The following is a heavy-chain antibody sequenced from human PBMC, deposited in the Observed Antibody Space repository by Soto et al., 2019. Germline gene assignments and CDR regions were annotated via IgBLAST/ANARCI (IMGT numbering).Heavy chain of an antibody. CDR3: ARGSMITFGGVIVKSMDV. CDR2: IIPIFGTA. Sequence: GASVKVSCKASGGTFSSYAISWLRQAPGQGLEWMGGIIPIFGTANYAQKFQGRVTITADKSTSTAYMELSSLRSEDTAVYYCARGSMITFGGVIVKSMDVWGQGTTVTVSS. V-gene: IGHV1-69*06. J-gene: IGHJ6*02. D-gene: IGHD3-16*02. CDR1: GGTFSSYA.